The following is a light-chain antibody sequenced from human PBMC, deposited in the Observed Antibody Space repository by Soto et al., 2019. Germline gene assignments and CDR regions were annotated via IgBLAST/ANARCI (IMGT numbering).Light chain of an antibody. CDR2: RAS. V-gene: IGKV1-5*03. CDR1: QTVDTW. CDR3: QQYNNYPRT. Sequence: DIQMTQFPSTLPASVGDTVTITCRASQTVDTWLAWYQQKTGKAPSLLIYRASSLESGVPSRFSGSGSGPEFTLTIRSQQPDDFASYYCQQYNNYPRTFGQGTKVEVK. J-gene: IGKJ1*01.